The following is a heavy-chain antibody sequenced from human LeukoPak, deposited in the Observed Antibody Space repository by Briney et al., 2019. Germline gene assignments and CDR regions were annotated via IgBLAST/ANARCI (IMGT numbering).Heavy chain of an antibody. CDR3: ARVIGTSWGKSGFDP. D-gene: IGHD6-13*01. V-gene: IGHV5-51*01. J-gene: IGHJ5*02. CDR2: IYPGDSDT. CDR1: GYRFTSYW. Sequence: ESLKISCKGAGYRFTSYWIGWVRQMPGKGPEWMGIIYPGDSDTRYSPSFEGQVTISADKSISTAFLRWTSLKASDTAMYYCARVIGTSWGKSGFDPWGQGTLVTVSS.